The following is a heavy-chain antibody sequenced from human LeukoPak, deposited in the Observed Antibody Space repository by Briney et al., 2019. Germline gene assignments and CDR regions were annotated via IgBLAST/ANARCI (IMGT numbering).Heavy chain of an antibody. J-gene: IGHJ4*02. V-gene: IGHV3-30*02. D-gene: IGHD2-15*01. Sequence: GSLRLSCAASGFTFSSYGMHWVRQAPGKGLEWVAFIRYDGSNKYYADSVKGRFTISRDNAKNSLYLQMNSLRAEDTAVYYCARARLYCSGGSCYSPGFDYWGQGTLVTVSS. CDR2: IRYDGSNK. CDR1: GFTFSSYG. CDR3: ARARLYCSGGSCYSPGFDY.